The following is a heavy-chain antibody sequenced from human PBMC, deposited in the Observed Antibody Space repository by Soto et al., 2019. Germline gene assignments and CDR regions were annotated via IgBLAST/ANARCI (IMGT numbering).Heavy chain of an antibody. D-gene: IGHD5-12*01. CDR3: AKVFTGWLQPEFEY. J-gene: IGHJ4*02. V-gene: IGHV3-30*18. CDR2: ISYDGSNK. Sequence: PGGSLRLSCAASGFTFSSYGMHWVRQAPGKGLEWVAVISYDGSNKYYADSVKGRFTISRDNSKNTLYLQMNSLRAEDTAVYYCAKVFTGWLQPEFEYWGQGTLVTVSS. CDR1: GFTFSSYG.